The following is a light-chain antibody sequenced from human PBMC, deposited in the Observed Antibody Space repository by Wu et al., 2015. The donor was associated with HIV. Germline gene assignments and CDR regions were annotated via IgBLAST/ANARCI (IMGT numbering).Light chain of an antibody. J-gene: IGKJ5*01. V-gene: IGKV1-39*01. CDR3: QQSYSVLSIT. CDR1: QSISTY. CDR2: AAS. Sequence: DIQMTQSPSSLSASVGDRVTITCRASQSISTYLNWYQQKPGKAPEVLIYAASSLHSGVPSRFSGSGSGTEFTLTISNLQPEDFATYYCQQSYSVLSITFGQGTRWRL.